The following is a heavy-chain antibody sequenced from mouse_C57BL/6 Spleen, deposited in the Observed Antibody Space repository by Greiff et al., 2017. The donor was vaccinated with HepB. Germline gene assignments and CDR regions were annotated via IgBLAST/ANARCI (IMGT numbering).Heavy chain of an antibody. V-gene: IGHV1-18*01. J-gene: IGHJ4*01. CDR1: GYTFTDYN. CDR3: AWTHYDDDDKDAMDN. D-gene: IGHD2-4*01. CDR2: INPNNGGT. Sequence: VQLQQSGPELVKPGASVKIPCKASGYTFTDYNMDWVKQSHGKSLEWIGDINPNNGGTIYNQKFKGKATVTVDKTSSTAYMELLSLTSEATAVYDGAWTHYDDDDKDAMDNWGQGTSVTVSS.